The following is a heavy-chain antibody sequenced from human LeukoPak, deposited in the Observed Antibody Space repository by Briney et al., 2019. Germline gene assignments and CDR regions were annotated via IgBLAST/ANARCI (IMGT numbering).Heavy chain of an antibody. CDR2: ISSSGSTI. CDR3: ARGYTYFDY. J-gene: IGHJ4*02. D-gene: IGHD5-12*01. Sequence: GGSLRLSCAASGFTFSSYEMSGVRQAPGKGLECVSYISSSGSTIYYADSVKGRFTISRDNAKNSLYLQMNSLRAEDTAVYYCARGYTYFDYWGQGTLVTVSS. CDR1: GFTFSSYE. V-gene: IGHV3-48*03.